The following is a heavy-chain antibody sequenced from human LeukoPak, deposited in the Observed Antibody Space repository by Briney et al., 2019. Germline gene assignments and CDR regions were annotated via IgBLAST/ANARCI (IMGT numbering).Heavy chain of an antibody. CDR1: GGSINNYY. D-gene: IGHD2/OR15-2a*01. V-gene: IGHV4-59*01. J-gene: IGHJ5*02. CDR2: IYYSGST. CDR3: ARGGTKTSMWLGP. Sequence: SETLCLTCAVSGGSINNYYWSWIRQPPGKGLEWVGYIYYSGSTNYNPSLKSRVTISVDTSKNQFSLKLSSVTAADTAVYYCARGGTKTSMWLGPWGQGTLATVSS.